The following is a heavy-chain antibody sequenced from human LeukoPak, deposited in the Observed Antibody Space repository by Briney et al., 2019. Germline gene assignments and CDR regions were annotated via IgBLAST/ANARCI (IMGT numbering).Heavy chain of an antibody. D-gene: IGHD5-24*01. J-gene: IGHJ6*03. Sequence: GGSLRLSCAASGFTFDDYAMHWVRQAPGKGLEWVSGISWNSGSIGYADSVKGRFTISRDNAKNSLYLQMNSLRAEDTALYYCAKASVEMATAYYYMDVWGKGTTVTISS. CDR2: ISWNSGSI. V-gene: IGHV3-9*01. CDR3: AKASVEMATAYYYMDV. CDR1: GFTFDDYA.